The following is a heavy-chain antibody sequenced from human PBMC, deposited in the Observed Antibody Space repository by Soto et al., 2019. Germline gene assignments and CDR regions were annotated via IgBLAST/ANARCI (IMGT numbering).Heavy chain of an antibody. CDR2: IIPILGIA. CDR1: GGTFSSYT. D-gene: IGHD3-3*01. V-gene: IGHV1-69*02. Sequence: QVQLVHSGAEVKKPGSSVKVSCKASGGTFSSYTISWVRQAPGQGLEWMGRIIPILGIANYAQKFQGRVTITADKSTSTAYMELSSLRSEDTAVYYGASLDVEDDYGMDVWGQGTTVTVSS. J-gene: IGHJ6*02. CDR3: ASLDVEDDYGMDV.